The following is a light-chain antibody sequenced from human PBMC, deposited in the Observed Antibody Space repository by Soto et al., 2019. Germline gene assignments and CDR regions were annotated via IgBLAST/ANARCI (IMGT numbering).Light chain of an antibody. J-gene: IGLJ2*01. V-gene: IGLV2-14*01. CDR1: SSDVGGSDH. CDR2: EVN. CDR3: SSFTNSGTVV. Sequence: QSALTQPASVSGSPGQSITVSCTGTSSDVGGSDHVNWYQQHPGKAPKNMIYEVNNGPSGVSDRFSGSKSGNTASLTISGLQAEDEAYYYCSSFTNSGTVVFGGGTKLTVL.